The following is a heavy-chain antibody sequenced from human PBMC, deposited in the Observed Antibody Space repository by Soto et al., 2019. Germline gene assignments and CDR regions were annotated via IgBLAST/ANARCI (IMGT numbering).Heavy chain of an antibody. CDR2: MNPNSGNT. D-gene: IGHD2-15*01. CDR3: ARGRGLAYCSGGSCYYYGMDA. V-gene: IGHV1-8*01. Sequence: ASVKVSCKASGYTFTSYDINWVRQATGQGLEWMGWMNPNSGNTGYAQKFQGRVTMTRNTSISTAYMELSSLRSEDTAVYYCARGRGLAYCSGGSCYYYGMDAWGQGTTVTVSS. CDR1: GYTFTSYD. J-gene: IGHJ6*02.